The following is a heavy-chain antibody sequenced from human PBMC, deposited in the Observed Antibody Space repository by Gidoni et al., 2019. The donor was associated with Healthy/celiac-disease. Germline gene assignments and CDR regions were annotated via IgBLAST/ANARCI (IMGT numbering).Heavy chain of an antibody. V-gene: IGHV1-69*01. CDR1: GGTFSSYA. Sequence: QVQRVQSGAEVKKPGSSVKVPCQASGGTFSSYAISWVRQAPGQGLEWMGGIIPISGTANYAQKFQGRVTITADESTSTAYMELSSLRSEDTTVYYCARVSSITTNWFDPWGQGTLVTVSS. D-gene: IGHD3-10*01. J-gene: IGHJ5*02. CDR2: IIPISGTA. CDR3: ARVSSITTNWFDP.